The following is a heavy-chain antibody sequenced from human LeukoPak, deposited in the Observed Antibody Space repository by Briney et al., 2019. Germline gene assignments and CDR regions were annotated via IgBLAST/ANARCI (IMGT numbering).Heavy chain of an antibody. CDR3: ARDNGYDWAPDWEPRYYYYYGMDV. CDR2: ISSSSSYI. D-gene: IGHD5-12*01. CDR1: GFTFSNYW. V-gene: IGHV3-21*01. Sequence: GGSLRLSCAASGFTFSNYWMSWVRQAPGKGLEWVSSISSSSSYIYYADSVKGRFTISRDNAKNSLYLQMNSLRAEDTAVYYCARDNGYDWAPDWEPRYYYYYGMDVWGQGTTVTVSS. J-gene: IGHJ6*02.